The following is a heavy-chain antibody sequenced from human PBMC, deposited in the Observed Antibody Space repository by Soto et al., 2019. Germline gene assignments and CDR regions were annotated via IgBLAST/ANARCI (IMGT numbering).Heavy chain of an antibody. CDR3: ATYEYRTSLYGIDV. CDR1: GGSFSGYY. V-gene: IGHV4-34*01. J-gene: IGHJ6*02. CDR2: INHRGDT. D-gene: IGHD5-12*01. Sequence: SETLSLTCAVSGGSFSGYYWSWIRQSPGKGLEWIGEINHRGDTTYNPSLTSRVTISLDSSKQQFSLILSAVTAADAAIYYCATYEYRTSLYGIDVWGQGAAVTVSS.